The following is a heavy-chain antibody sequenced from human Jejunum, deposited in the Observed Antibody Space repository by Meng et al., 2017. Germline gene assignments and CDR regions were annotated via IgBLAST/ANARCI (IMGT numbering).Heavy chain of an antibody. D-gene: IGHD5-24*01. CDR3: ARGGRDDYNVPHY. J-gene: IGHJ4*02. CDR2: INPDNGVT. CDR1: GDTFIGYY. V-gene: IGHV1-2*06. Sequence: VQLVQFGAEVKKPGASVKVSCKTSGDTFIGYYMHWVRQAPGQGLEWMGRINPDNGVTNSAQRFQGRVTMTRDTSITTAYMELNRLTSGDTAFYYCARGGRDDYNVPHYWGQGTLVTGSS.